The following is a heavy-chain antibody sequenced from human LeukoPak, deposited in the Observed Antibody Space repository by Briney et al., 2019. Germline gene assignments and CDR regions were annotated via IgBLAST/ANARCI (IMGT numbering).Heavy chain of an antibody. Sequence: ASVKVSCKASGYTFTYRYLHWVRQAPGQGLEWMGIINPSGGSTSYAQKFQGRVTMTRDMSTSTVYMELSSLRSEDTAVYYCAREVFGVVVPAAGLDYWGQGTLVTVSS. CDR1: GYTFTYRY. D-gene: IGHD2-2*01. V-gene: IGHV1-46*01. CDR2: INPSGGST. CDR3: AREVFGVVVPAAGLDY. J-gene: IGHJ4*02.